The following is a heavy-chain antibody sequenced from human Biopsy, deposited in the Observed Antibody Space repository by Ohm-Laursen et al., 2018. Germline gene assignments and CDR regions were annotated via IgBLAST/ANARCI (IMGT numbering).Heavy chain of an antibody. V-gene: IGHV3-33*06. J-gene: IGHJ4*02. CDR1: GFTFTSYA. CDR2: IWYDGSNK. CDR3: AKCMTGGSNYYFHH. D-gene: IGHD2-8*01. Sequence: SLRLSCSASGFTFTSYAMHWVRQAPDKGLEWVAVIWYDGSNKNYADSVKGRFTISRDNSKNTLYLQMNSLRGEDTAVYYCAKCMTGGSNYYFHHCGQGTLVTVSS.